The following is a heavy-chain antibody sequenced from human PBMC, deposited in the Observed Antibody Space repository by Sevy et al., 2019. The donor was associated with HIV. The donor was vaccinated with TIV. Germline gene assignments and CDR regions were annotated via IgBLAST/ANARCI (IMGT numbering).Heavy chain of an antibody. V-gene: IGHV1-2*02. CDR3: ARSISAGNPDAFDI. D-gene: IGHD3-3*02. CDR2: INPNSGGT. J-gene: IGHJ3*02. CDR1: GYTFTGYY. Sequence: ASVKVYCKASGYTFTGYYMHWVRQAPGQGLEWMGWINPNSGGTNYAQKFQGRVTMTRDTSISTAYMELSRLRSDDTDVYYCARSISAGNPDAFDIWGQGTMVTVSS.